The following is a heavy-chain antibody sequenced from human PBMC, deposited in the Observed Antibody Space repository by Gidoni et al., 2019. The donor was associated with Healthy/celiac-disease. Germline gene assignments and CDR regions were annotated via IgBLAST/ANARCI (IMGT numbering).Heavy chain of an antibody. Sequence: QVQLVQSGAEVKKPGSSVKVSCKASGGTFSSYAISWVRQAHGKGLEWMGGIIPILGIANYAQKFQGRVTITADKSTSTAYMELSSLRSEDTAVYYCARGRVGSYYGINAYFDYWGQGTLVTVSS. D-gene: IGHD1-26*01. J-gene: IGHJ4*02. CDR3: ARGRVGSYYGINAYFDY. V-gene: IGHV1-69*10. CDR2: IIPILGIA. CDR1: GGTFSSYA.